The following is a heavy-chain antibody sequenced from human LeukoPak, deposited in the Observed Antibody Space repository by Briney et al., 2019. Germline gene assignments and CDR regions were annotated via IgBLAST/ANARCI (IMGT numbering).Heavy chain of an antibody. J-gene: IGHJ4*02. Sequence: PGGSLRLSCAASGFTFSSYAMSWVRQAPGKGLEWVSAISGSGGSTYYADSVKGRFTISRDNSKNPLYLQMNGRRAEDTAVYYCARDHRDGFLDYWGQGTLVTVSS. D-gene: IGHD5-24*01. V-gene: IGHV3-23*01. CDR3: ARDHRDGFLDY. CDR2: ISGSGGST. CDR1: GFTFSSYA.